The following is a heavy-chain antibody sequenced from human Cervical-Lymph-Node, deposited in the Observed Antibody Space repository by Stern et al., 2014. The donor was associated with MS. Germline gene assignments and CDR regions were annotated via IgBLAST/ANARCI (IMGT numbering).Heavy chain of an antibody. V-gene: IGHV5-51*01. J-gene: IGHJ4*02. Sequence: VQLVESGAEVKKPGESLKISCKVSGYSFTANWIAWVRQAPGKGLEWMWLIYPGDSDTRSSPSFQGQVTISTAKSIITAYLQWSSLKASDTAMYYCARDYGDYAFDYWGQGTLVTVSS. D-gene: IGHD4-17*01. CDR2: IYPGDSDT. CDR1: GYSFTANW. CDR3: ARDYGDYAFDY.